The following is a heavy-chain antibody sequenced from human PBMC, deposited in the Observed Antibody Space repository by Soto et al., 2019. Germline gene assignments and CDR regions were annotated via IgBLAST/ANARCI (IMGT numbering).Heavy chain of an antibody. D-gene: IGHD1-1*01. CDR2: IHYSGTT. CDR3: ARVRQGCSANNCYFDP. Sequence: SETLSLTCTVSGDSVTSGNYYWSWIRQPPGKGLEWIGHIHYSGTTNNSPSLKSRVTVSLDTSNNQFYLKLNSVTAADTAIYYCARVRQGCSANNCYFDPWGQGTQVTVSS. J-gene: IGHJ5*01. CDR1: GDSVTSGNYY. V-gene: IGHV4-61*01.